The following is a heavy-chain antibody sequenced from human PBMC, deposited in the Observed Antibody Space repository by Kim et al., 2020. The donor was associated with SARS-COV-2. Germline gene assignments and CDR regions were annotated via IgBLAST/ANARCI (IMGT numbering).Heavy chain of an antibody. CDR3: ARDKQQLSQGIFDY. V-gene: IGHV3-21*01. D-gene: IGHD6-13*01. J-gene: IGHJ4*02. CDR2: ISSSSSYI. CDR1: GFTFSSYS. Sequence: GGSLRLSCAASGFTFSSYSMNWVRQAPGKGLEWVSSISSSSSYIYYADSVKGRFTISRDNAKNSLYLQMNSLRAEDTAVYYCARDKQQLSQGIFDYWGQGTLVTVSS.